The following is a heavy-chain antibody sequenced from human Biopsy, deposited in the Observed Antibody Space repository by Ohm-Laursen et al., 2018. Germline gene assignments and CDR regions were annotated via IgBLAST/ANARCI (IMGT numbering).Heavy chain of an antibody. CDR1: GGSIDSYY. V-gene: IGHV4-59*01. CDR3: ARGGYYDLSGFEVDC. Sequence: PSQTLSLTCSVSGGSIDSYYWNWIRQPPGKGLEWIGYIHYSGTTNSNPSLKSRVTMSVDTSKNQFSLKLSSLTAADTAVYYCARGGYYDLSGFEVDCWGQGTLVTVSS. D-gene: IGHD3-22*01. CDR2: IHYSGTT. J-gene: IGHJ4*02.